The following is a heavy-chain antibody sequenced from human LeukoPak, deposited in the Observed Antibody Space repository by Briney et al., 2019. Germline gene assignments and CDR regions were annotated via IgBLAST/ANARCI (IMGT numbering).Heavy chain of an antibody. CDR2: IIPIFGTA. CDR1: GGSFSSEA. D-gene: IGHD2-15*01. CDR3: GRKAGDCGGGSCYSIDY. J-gene: IGHJ4*02. Sequence: ASVKVSCKAFGGSFSSEAISWVRQAPGQGLEWMGGIIPIFGTANYAQKFQGRVTITTDECTSTAYMEVSSLRSEETAVYYCGRKAGDCGGGSCYSIDYWGQGTLVTVSS. V-gene: IGHV1-69*05.